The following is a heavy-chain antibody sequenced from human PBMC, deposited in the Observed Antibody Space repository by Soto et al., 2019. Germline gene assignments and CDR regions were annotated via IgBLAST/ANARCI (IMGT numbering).Heavy chain of an antibody. Sequence: ASVKVSCKASGYSFTDYHIHWVRQAPGQGLEWLGRINPKSGGTSTAQKFQGWVTMTRDRSISTVYMELTRLRSDDTAVYYCARDSSTMILYYYYGMDVWGQGTTVTVSS. CDR2: INPKSGGT. CDR1: GYSFTDYH. V-gene: IGHV1-2*04. D-gene: IGHD3-22*01. CDR3: ARDSSTMILYYYYGMDV. J-gene: IGHJ6*02.